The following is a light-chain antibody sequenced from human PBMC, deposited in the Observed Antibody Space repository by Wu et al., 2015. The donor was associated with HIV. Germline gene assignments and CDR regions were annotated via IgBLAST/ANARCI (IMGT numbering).Light chain of an antibody. CDR2: ETS. V-gene: IGKV3-11*01. CDR1: QSVNNN. CDR3: QHRDNWLFI. J-gene: IGKJ3*01. Sequence: ELVLTQPPATLSVSPGDRATLSCRASQSVNNNLAWYQQKPGQPPRLLIYETSNRATDIPARFSGSRSGTDFTLTISRLEPEDFAVYYCQHRDNWLFIFGPGTKVDVK.